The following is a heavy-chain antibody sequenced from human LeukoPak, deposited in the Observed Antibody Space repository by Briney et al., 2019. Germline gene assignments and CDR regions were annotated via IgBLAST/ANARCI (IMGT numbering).Heavy chain of an antibody. CDR1: GLTFSSYA. V-gene: IGHV3-30*04. D-gene: IGHD2-2*01. CDR2: ISYDGSNK. CDR3: AREDCSSTSCYRDGMDV. Sequence: GGSLRLSCAASGLTFSSYAMHWVRQAPGKGLEWVAVISYDGSNKYYADSVKGRFTISRDNSKNTLYLQMNSLRAEDTAVYYCAREDCSSTSCYRDGMDVWGKGTTVTVSS. J-gene: IGHJ6*04.